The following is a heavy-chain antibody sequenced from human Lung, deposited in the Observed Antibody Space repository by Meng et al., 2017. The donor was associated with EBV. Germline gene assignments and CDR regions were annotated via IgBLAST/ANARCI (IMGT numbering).Heavy chain of an antibody. Sequence: VQLVQSGAEVKKPGSSVKVSCKGSGDSFNNFGISWVRQAPGQGLEWMGWINTNTGKPTYAQGLTGRFVFSLDTSVSTAYLQISSLKAEDTAVYYCARDSEAADYWGQGTLVTVSS. CDR1: GDSFNNFG. D-gene: IGHD6-25*01. V-gene: IGHV7-4-1*02. CDR2: INTNTGKP. J-gene: IGHJ4*02. CDR3: ARDSEAADY.